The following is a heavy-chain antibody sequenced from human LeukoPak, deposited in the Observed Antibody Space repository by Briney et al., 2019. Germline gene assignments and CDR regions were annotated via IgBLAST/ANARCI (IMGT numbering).Heavy chain of an antibody. CDR1: GLDFSSYG. CDR3: AREGGYYDSSGYYWSLTENHNSYYFDY. CDR2: ISSSSSYI. J-gene: IGHJ4*02. Sequence: GGSLRLSCAVSGLDFSSYGMNWVRQAPGKGLEWVSSISSSSSYIYYADSVKGRFTISRDNAKNSLYLQMNSLRAEDTAVYYCAREGGYYDSSGYYWSLTENHNSYYFDYWGQGTLVTVSS. V-gene: IGHV3-21*01. D-gene: IGHD3-22*01.